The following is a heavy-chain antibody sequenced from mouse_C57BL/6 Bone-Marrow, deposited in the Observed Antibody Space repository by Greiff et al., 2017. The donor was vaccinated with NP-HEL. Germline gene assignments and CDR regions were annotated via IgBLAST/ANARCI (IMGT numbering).Heavy chain of an antibody. J-gene: IGHJ4*01. CDR3: ARRIGYYEDYAMDY. CDR2: IYPRSGNT. V-gene: IGHV1-81*01. D-gene: IGHD2-3*01. CDR1: GYTFTSYG. Sequence: VQLQQSGAELARPGASVKLSCKASGYTFTSYGISWVKQRTGQGLEWIGEIYPRSGNTYYNEKFKGKATLTADKSSSTAYMELRSLTSEDSAVYFCARRIGYYEDYAMDYWGQGTSVTVSS.